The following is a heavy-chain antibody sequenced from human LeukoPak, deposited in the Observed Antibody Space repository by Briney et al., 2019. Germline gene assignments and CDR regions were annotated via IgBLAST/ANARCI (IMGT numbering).Heavy chain of an antibody. V-gene: IGHV1-18*01. D-gene: IGHD2-8*01. CDR1: GYTFTSYG. CDR3: ARGDLMVYATSIRPFDY. Sequence: GASVKASCKASGYTFTSYGISWVRQAPGQGLEWMGWISAYNGNTNYAQKLQGRVTMTTDTSTSTAYMELRSLRSDDTAVYYCARGDLMVYATSIRPFDYWGQGTLVTVSS. J-gene: IGHJ4*02. CDR2: ISAYNGNT.